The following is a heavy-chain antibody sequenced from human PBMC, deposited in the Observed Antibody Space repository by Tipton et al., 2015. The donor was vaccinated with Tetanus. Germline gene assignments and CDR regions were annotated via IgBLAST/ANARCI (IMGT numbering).Heavy chain of an antibody. D-gene: IGHD2-21*02. CDR1: GGSFGGYY. V-gene: IGHV4-34*01. J-gene: IGHJ5*02. Sequence: TLSLTCAAYGGSFGGYYWSWSRQRPGKGLEWIGEISNSGGTNYNPSLKIRVTMSVDKSKNQFSLQLNSVTAADTAIYYCARGPKHWVTAGQVSWGQGTLVTVSS. CDR2: ISNSGGT. CDR3: ARGPKHWVTAGQVS.